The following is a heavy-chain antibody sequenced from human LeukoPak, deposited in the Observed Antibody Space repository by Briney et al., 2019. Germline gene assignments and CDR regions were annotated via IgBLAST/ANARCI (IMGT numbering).Heavy chain of an antibody. Sequence: GGSLRLSCAASGFTVSNNYMSWVRQAPGKGLEWVSVIYSGGSTYFADSVKGRFTISRDYSKNTLYLQMNSLRAEDTAVYYCARQESSWYYIDYWGQGTLVTVSS. D-gene: IGHD6-13*01. CDR2: IYSGGST. CDR3: ARQESSWYYIDY. J-gene: IGHJ4*02. V-gene: IGHV3-53*01. CDR1: GFTVSNNY.